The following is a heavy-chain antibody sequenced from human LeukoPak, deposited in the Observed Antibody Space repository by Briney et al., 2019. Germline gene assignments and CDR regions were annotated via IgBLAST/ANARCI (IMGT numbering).Heavy chain of an antibody. J-gene: IGHJ4*02. CDR2: INNNGRAI. V-gene: IGHV3-64D*06. Sequence: GGSLRLSCSASGFRFTSFAMQWVHQAPGKGLEYVSAINNNGRAIYYADSVKGRFTISRDNSKNMVYLQMSSLRPEDTAVYHCVNDYGEGYFDCWGQGTLVTVSS. D-gene: IGHD4/OR15-4a*01. CDR3: VNDYGEGYFDC. CDR1: GFRFTSFA.